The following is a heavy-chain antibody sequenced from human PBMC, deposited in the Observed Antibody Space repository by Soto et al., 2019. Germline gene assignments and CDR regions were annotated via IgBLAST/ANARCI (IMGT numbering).Heavy chain of an antibody. J-gene: IGHJ1*01. Sequence: SVKVSCKASGGTYSSYTISWVRQAPGQGLEWMGRIIPILGIANYAQKFQGRVTITADKSTSTAYMELSSLRSEDTAVYYCARGAYCGGDCYTEYFQHWGQGTLVTVSS. CDR3: ARGAYCGGDCYTEYFQH. V-gene: IGHV1-69*02. D-gene: IGHD2-21*02. CDR2: IIPILGIA. CDR1: GGTYSSYT.